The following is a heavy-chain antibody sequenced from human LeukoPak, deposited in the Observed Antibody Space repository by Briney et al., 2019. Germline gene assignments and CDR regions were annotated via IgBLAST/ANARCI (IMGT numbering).Heavy chain of an antibody. J-gene: IGHJ5*02. CDR1: GFTFSSYS. D-gene: IGHD6-6*01. Sequence: GGSLRLSCAASGFTFSSYSMNWVRQAPGKGLEWVSSISSSSSYIYYADSVKGRFTISRDNAKNSLYLQMNSLRAEDTAVYYCARVPEGSSSEWFHPWGQGTLVTVSS. CDR2: ISSSSSYI. CDR3: ARVPEGSSSEWFHP. V-gene: IGHV3-21*01.